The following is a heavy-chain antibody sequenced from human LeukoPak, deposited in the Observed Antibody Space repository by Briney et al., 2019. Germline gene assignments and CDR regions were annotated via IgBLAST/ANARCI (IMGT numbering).Heavy chain of an antibody. CDR1: GFTFNSYA. CDR2: INGGGGST. J-gene: IGHJ4*02. D-gene: IGHD3-16*01. Sequence: TGGSLRLSCAASGFTFNSYAMSWVRPAPGQGLEWVSAINGGGGSTYYAVSVRGRLTISRYNSKNTLDLKMKSLRDEDTALYYCAKARLKDWGSYWGQGTLVTVSS. CDR3: AKARLKDWGSY. V-gene: IGHV3-23*01.